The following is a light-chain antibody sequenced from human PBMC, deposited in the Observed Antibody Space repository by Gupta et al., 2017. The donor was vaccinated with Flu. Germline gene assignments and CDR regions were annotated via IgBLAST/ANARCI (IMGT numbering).Light chain of an antibody. J-gene: IGKJ5*01. Sequence: PAPLSLSPGERATLSCRASQSVASYLASYQQKPGQAPRLLISDASTRATAIPARFSGSGSGTDFTLTISSLQPEDFALYYCQQRINWPLTFGQGTRLEIK. CDR3: QQRINWPLT. CDR1: QSVASY. V-gene: IGKV3-11*01. CDR2: DAS.